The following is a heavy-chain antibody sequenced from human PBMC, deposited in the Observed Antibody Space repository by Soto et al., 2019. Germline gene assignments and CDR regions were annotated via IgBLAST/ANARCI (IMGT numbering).Heavy chain of an antibody. CDR2: ISGSGGST. D-gene: IGHD5-12*01. J-gene: IGHJ4*02. V-gene: IGHV3-23*01. Sequence: EVQLLESGGGLVQPGGSLRLSCAASGFTFSSYAMSWVRQAPGKGLEWVSAISGSGGSTYYADSVKGRFTISRDNSKNTQYLQMNSLRAEDTAVYYCAKGGLGGYDYSYFDYWGQGTLVTVSS. CDR3: AKGGLGGYDYSYFDY. CDR1: GFTFSSYA.